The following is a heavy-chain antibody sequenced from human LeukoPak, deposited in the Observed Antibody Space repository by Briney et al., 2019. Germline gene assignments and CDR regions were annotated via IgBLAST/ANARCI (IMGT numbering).Heavy chain of an antibody. V-gene: IGHV1-18*01. CDR2: TSPYNGNT. CDR3: ARGGHDYGDY. CDR1: VYTFTSYG. J-gene: IGHJ4*02. Sequence: ASVKVSCKASVYTFTSYGLSWVRQAPGQGLEFMGWTSPYNGNTNYAQKLQGRVTMTTDTSTSTAYMELRSLRSDDTAVYYCARGGHDYGDYWGQGTLVTVSS. D-gene: IGHD3-10*01.